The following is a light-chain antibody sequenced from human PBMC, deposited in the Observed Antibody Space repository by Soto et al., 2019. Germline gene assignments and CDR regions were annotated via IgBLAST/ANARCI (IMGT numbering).Light chain of an antibody. J-gene: IGKJ4*01. CDR1: QTITNNL. V-gene: IGKV3-20*01. CDR3: QLYSSSPLS. Sequence: TVLTQSPGTLSLSPGERATLSCRASQTITNNLLAWYQQKPGQAPRLLIYGASTRAAGIPDRFGGSGSGTDFTITISGLEPDDCAVYYCQLYSSSPLSFGGWAKVEIK. CDR2: GAS.